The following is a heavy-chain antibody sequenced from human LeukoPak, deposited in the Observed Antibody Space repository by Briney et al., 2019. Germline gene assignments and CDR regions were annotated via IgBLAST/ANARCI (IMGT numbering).Heavy chain of an antibody. D-gene: IGHD3-22*01. V-gene: IGHV3-23*01. Sequence: PGGSLRLSCAVSGLTLSNYGMSWVRQAPGKGLEWVAGISGSGGGTNYADSVKGRFTISRDNPKNTLYLQMNGLRVEDTAVYFCAKRGVVIRVILVGFHKEAYYFDSWGQGALVTVSS. CDR3: AKRGVVIRVILVGFHKEAYYFDS. CDR2: ISGSGGGT. CDR1: GLTLSNYG. J-gene: IGHJ4*02.